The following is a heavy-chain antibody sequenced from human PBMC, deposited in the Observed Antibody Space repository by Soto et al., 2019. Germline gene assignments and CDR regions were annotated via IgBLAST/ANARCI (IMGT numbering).Heavy chain of an antibody. CDR2: INPSGGST. V-gene: IGHV1-46*03. Sequence: ASVKVSCKASGYTFTSYYMHWVLQAPGQGLEWMGIINPSGGSTSYAQKFQGRVTMTRDTSTSTVYMELSSLRSEDTAVYYCARDNSNGDYLSGAPDYWGQGTLVTVSS. CDR1: GYTFTSYY. CDR3: ARDNSNGDYLSGAPDY. D-gene: IGHD4-17*01. J-gene: IGHJ4*02.